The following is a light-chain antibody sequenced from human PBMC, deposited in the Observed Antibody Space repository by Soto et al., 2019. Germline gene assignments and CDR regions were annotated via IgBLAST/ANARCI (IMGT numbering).Light chain of an antibody. CDR3: QQYGSSLVT. CDR2: GAS. J-gene: IGKJ4*01. CDR1: QSVRSSY. Sequence: EIVLTQSPDTLSLSPGERATLSCRASQSVRSSYLAWYQQKPGQAPRLLIYGASRRATGIPDRFSGGGSGTDFTLTISRLDPEDFVVYYCQQYGSSLVTFGGGTKVDIK. V-gene: IGKV3-20*01.